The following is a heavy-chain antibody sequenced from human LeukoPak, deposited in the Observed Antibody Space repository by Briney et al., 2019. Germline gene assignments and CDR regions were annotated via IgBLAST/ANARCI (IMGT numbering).Heavy chain of an antibody. CDR2: ISGSGNST. CDR1: GFTFNTYA. Sequence: GGSLRLSCAASGFTFNTYAMSWVRQAPGKGLEWVSAISGSGNSTYYADSVKGRFTISRDNSKNTLYLQMNSLRAEDTAVYYCAKEPDYGDYFDYWGQGTLVTVSS. D-gene: IGHD4-17*01. V-gene: IGHV3-23*01. J-gene: IGHJ4*02. CDR3: AKEPDYGDYFDY.